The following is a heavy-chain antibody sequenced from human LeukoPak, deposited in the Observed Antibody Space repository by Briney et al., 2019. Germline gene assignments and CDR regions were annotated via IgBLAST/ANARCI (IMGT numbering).Heavy chain of an antibody. D-gene: IGHD3-10*01. Sequence: KPSETLSLTCTVSGGSISSYYWSWIRQPPGKGLEWIGYIYYSGSTNYNPSLKSRVTISVDTSKNQFSLKLSSVTAADTAVYYCARVNYYGSGSYYNAWGQGTLVTVSS. J-gene: IGHJ5*02. V-gene: IGHV4-59*01. CDR2: IYYSGST. CDR3: ARVNYYGSGSYYNA. CDR1: GGSISSYY.